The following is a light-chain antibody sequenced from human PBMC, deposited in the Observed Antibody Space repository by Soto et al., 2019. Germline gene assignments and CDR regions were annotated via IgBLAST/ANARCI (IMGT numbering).Light chain of an antibody. Sequence: EIVLTQSPATLSLSPGERATLSCRASQRISGYLAWYQQKPGQAPRLLISSVSKRATGIPDRFSGGGSGTDFTLTISGVEPEDFALYICQQYDGSPITFGQGTRLEIK. V-gene: IGKV3-20*01. CDR1: QRISGY. CDR2: SVS. J-gene: IGKJ5*01. CDR3: QQYDGSPIT.